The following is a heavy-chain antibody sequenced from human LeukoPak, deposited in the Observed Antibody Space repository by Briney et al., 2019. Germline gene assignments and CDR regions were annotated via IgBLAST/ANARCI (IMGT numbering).Heavy chain of an antibody. D-gene: IGHD5-18*01. CDR3: VRGYSYGYHVSKTYYFDY. V-gene: IGHV3-30*03. CDR2: ISYDGSNK. Sequence: PGGSLRLSCAASGFTFSSYGMHWVRQAPGKGLEWVAVISYDGSNKYYADSVKGRFTISRDNSKNTLYLQMNSLRAEDTAVYYCVRGYSYGYHVSKTYYFDYWGQGTLVTVSS. J-gene: IGHJ4*02. CDR1: GFTFSSYG.